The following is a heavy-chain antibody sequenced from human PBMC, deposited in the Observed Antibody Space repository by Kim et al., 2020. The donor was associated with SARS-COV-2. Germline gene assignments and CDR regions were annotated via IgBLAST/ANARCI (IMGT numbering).Heavy chain of an antibody. V-gene: IGHV1-2*06. D-gene: IGHD3-3*01. CDR3: AREAPLRFLEWPSPGSGMDV. CDR2: INPNSGGT. J-gene: IGHJ6*02. Sequence: ASVKVSCKASGYTFTGYYMHWVRQAPGQGLEWMGRINPNSGGTNYAQKFQGRVTMTRDTSISTAYMELSRLRSDDTAVYYCAREAPLRFLEWPSPGSGMDVWGQGTTVTVSS. CDR1: GYTFTGYY.